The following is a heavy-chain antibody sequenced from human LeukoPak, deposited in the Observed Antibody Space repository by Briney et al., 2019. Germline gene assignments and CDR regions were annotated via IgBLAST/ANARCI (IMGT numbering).Heavy chain of an antibody. Sequence: SETLSLTCTVSGGSIISYFWSWIRQPPGKGPEWIGYIFDSGTTNYNPSTNYNPSLKSRVTVSLDTSKNHFSLKLSSVTAADTAVCARGGVTTIAQYDYWGQGTLVTVSS. CDR1: GGSIISYF. J-gene: IGHJ4*02. CDR2: IFDSGTTNYNPST. D-gene: IGHD5-12*01. CDR3: GGVTTIAQYDY. V-gene: IGHV4-59*01.